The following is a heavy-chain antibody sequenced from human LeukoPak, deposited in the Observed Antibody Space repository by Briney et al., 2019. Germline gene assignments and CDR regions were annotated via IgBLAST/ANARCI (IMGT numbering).Heavy chain of an antibody. CDR1: GFTFTSSA. CDR3: AADSRSYGDYGY. D-gene: IGHD4-17*01. CDR2: IVVGSGNT. Sequence: GASVKVSCKASGFTFTSSAVQWVRQAHGQRLEWIGWIVVGSGNTNYAQKFQERVTITRDMSTSTAYMELSSLRSEDTAVYYCAADSRSYGDYGYWGQGTLVTVSS. J-gene: IGHJ4*02. V-gene: IGHV1-58*01.